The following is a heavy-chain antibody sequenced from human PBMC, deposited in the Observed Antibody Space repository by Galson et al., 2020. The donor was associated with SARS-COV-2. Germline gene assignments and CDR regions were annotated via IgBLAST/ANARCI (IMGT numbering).Heavy chain of an antibody. Sequence: ASETLSLTCSVSGGSVIGDHWWSWVRQPPGKGLEWIGQIYHSGATNYNASLKSRVTLSIDKSKNHFSLNLRSVTAADTALYYCARDEHITAAGLFDYWGQGILVTVSS. J-gene: IGHJ4*02. V-gene: IGHV4-4*02. CDR3: ARDEHITAAGLFDY. CDR1: GGSVIGDHW. D-gene: IGHD6-13*01. CDR2: IYHSGAT.